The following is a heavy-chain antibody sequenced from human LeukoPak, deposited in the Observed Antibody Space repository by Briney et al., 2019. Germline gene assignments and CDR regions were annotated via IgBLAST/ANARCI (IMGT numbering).Heavy chain of an antibody. D-gene: IGHD6-13*01. CDR3: AKDGVFSASSF. J-gene: IGHJ3*01. CDR1: GFTFSEEY. CDR2: VSSSGTTI. V-gene: IGHV3-11*01. Sequence: GGSLRLSCAASGFTFSEEYMSWIRQAPGQGLEWISCVSSSGTTIYYADSVKGRFTISRDNVKNSLYLQMNSLRVEDTAVYYCAKDGVFSASSFWGQGTMVAVSS.